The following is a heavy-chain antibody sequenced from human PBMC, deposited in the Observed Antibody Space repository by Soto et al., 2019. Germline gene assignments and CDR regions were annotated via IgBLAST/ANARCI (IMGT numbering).Heavy chain of an antibody. J-gene: IGHJ4*02. CDR1: GFTFSSYA. Sequence: GGSLRLSCAASGFTFSSYAMHWVRQAPGKGLEYVSAISSNGGSTYYANSVKGRFTISRDNSKNTLYLQMGSLRAEDMAVYYCASSITMVRGVIGYWGQGTLVTVSS. V-gene: IGHV3-64*01. D-gene: IGHD3-10*01. CDR3: ASSITMVRGVIGY. CDR2: ISSNGGST.